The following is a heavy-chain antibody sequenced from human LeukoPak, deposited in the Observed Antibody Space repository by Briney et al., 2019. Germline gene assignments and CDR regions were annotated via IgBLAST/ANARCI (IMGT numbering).Heavy chain of an antibody. CDR2: ISGSGGST. CDR3: AKRPHRDQYAYYGMDV. Sequence: GGSLRLSCAASGFTFSNYAISWVRHAPGKGLGWASTISGSGGSTYYADSVKCRFTISRDNSKNTLYLQMNSLTAEDTAVYYCAKRPHRDQYAYYGMDVWGQATTVTVSS. J-gene: IGHJ6*02. V-gene: IGHV3-23*01. D-gene: IGHD2-2*01. CDR1: GFTFSNYA.